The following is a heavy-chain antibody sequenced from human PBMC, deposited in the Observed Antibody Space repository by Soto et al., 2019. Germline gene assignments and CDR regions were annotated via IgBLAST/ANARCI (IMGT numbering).Heavy chain of an antibody. D-gene: IGHD3-10*01. Sequence: SETLSLTCTVSGGSISTYYWSWIRQPPGGTLEWIGYIYASGATTYNPSLESRVSMSVDMPNNEFSLELTSLTAADTAVYYCARSHSFDGSIYHYYFDFWGQGTLVTVSS. CDR2: IYASGAT. J-gene: IGHJ4*02. V-gene: IGHV4-59*01. CDR1: GGSISTYY. CDR3: ARSHSFDGSIYHYYFDF.